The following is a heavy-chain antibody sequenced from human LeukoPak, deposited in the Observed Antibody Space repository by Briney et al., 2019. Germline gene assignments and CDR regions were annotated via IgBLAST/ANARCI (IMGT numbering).Heavy chain of an antibody. V-gene: IGHV3-30*04. D-gene: IGHD1-20*01. Sequence: GGSLRLSCAASGFTFSSYAMHWVRQAPGKGLEWVAVISYDGSNKKYGDSVKGRFTISRDNSKNTLDLQMNSLRAEDTAVYYCAKGSNWNLFHYYYMDVWGKGTTVTVSS. CDR1: GFTFSSYA. CDR3: AKGSNWNLFHYYYMDV. J-gene: IGHJ6*03. CDR2: ISYDGSNK.